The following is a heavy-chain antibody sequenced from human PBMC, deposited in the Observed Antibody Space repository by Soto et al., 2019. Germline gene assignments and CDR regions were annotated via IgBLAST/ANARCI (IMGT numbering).Heavy chain of an antibody. CDR2: ISYDGSNK. D-gene: IGHD5-12*01. J-gene: IGHJ6*03. Sequence: QVQLVESGGGVVQPGRSLRLSCAASGFTFSSYGMHWVRQAPGKGLEWVAVISYDGSNKYYADSVKGRFTISRDNSKNTLYLQMNSLRAEDTAVYYCAKVGGYDRTNYYYYYMDVWGKGTTVTDSS. CDR3: AKVGGYDRTNYYYYYMDV. V-gene: IGHV3-30*18. CDR1: GFTFSSYG.